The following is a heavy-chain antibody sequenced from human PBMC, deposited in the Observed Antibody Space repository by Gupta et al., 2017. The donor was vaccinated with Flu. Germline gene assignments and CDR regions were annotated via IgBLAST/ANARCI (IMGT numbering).Heavy chain of an antibody. CDR3: ARHLAEDAVVDPPALTPDY. CDR2: IFPGDADT. Sequence: RQKPGQGLEYLGIIFPGDADTRYSPSFRGQVTLSVDKSSDTAFLQWNSLKASDTATYFCARHLAEDAVVDPPALTPDYWGQGTRVTGSS. J-gene: IGHJ4*02. D-gene: IGHD2-15*01. V-gene: IGHV5-51*01.